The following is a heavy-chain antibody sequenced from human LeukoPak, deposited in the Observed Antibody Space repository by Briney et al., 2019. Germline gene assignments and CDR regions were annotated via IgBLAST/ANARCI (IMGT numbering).Heavy chain of an antibody. D-gene: IGHD3-22*01. Sequence: SVKVSCKASGGTFSSYAISWVRQAPGQGLEWMGGIIPIFGTANYAQKFQGRVTITADESTSTAYMELSSLRAEDTAVYYCAKRPRVGYDSSASDYWGQGILVTVSS. CDR1: GGTFSSYA. V-gene: IGHV1-69*13. J-gene: IGHJ4*02. CDR3: AKRPRVGYDSSASDY. CDR2: IIPIFGTA.